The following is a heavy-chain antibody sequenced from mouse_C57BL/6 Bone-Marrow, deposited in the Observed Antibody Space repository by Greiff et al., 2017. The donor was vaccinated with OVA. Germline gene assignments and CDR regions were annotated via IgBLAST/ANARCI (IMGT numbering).Heavy chain of an antibody. V-gene: IGHV3-6*01. J-gene: IGHJ4*01. D-gene: IGHD1-1*02. Sequence: EVQLQESGPGLVKPSQSLSLTCSVTGYSITSGYYWNWIRQFPGNKLEWMGYISYDGSNNYNPSLKNRISITRDTSKNQFFLKLNSVTTEDTATYYCARDGTFYAMDYWDQGTSVTVSS. CDR1: GYSITSGYY. CDR3: ARDGTFYAMDY. CDR2: ISYDGSN.